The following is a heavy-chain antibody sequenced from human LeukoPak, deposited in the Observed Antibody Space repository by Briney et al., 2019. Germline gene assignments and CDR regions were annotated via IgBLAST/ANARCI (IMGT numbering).Heavy chain of an antibody. D-gene: IGHD6-19*01. Sequence: GGSLRLSCAASGFTFSTYNMNWVRQAPGKGLEWVSSITSSSSYTFYADSVKGRFTISRDNAKNSLYLQMNSLRAEDTAVYYCAKDRYSSGWYDYFDYWGQGTLVTVSS. V-gene: IGHV3-21*04. CDR3: AKDRYSSGWYDYFDY. CDR1: GFTFSTYN. J-gene: IGHJ4*02. CDR2: ITSSSSYT.